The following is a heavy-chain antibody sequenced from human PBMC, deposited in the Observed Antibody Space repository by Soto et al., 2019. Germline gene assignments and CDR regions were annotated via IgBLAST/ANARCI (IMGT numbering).Heavy chain of an antibody. CDR3: ASSADNSGWYYFDY. CDR2: IIPIFGTA. Sequence: QVQLVQSGAEVKKPGSSVKVSCKASGGTFRSYAISWVRQAPGQGLAWMGGIIPIFGTANYAQHFQGRVTITADESTSTVYMELSILRSGDTAVYYCASSADNSGWYYFDYWGQGTLVTVSS. J-gene: IGHJ4*02. V-gene: IGHV1-69*12. CDR1: GGTFRSYA. D-gene: IGHD6-19*01.